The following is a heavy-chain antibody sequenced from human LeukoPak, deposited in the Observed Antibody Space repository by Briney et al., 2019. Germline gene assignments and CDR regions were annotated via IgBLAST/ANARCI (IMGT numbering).Heavy chain of an antibody. CDR1: GFTFSSYG. CDR2: ISYDGSNK. CDR3: AKVSYYYGSGSYFDY. V-gene: IGHV3-30*18. D-gene: IGHD3-10*01. Sequence: GRSLRLSCAASGFTFSSYGMHWVRQAPAQGLERVAVISYDGSNKYYADSVKGRFTISRDNSKNTLYLQMNSLRAEDTAVYYCAKVSYYYGSGSYFDYWGQGTLVTVSS. J-gene: IGHJ4*02.